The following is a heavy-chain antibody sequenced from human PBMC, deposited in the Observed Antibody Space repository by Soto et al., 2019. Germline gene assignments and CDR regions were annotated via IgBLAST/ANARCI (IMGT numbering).Heavy chain of an antibody. CDR3: SRHTTGYCRSTTCQGANY. CDR2: VYYSGSS. CDR1: GGSISTSSYY. Sequence: QLQLQESGPGLVKPSETLSLTCTVSGGSISTSSYYSDWMRQPPGRGPEWIGSVYYSGSSYYNPSLKSRVTISVDTSKNQFSLKLTSVTAADTAVYYCSRHTTGYCRSTTCQGANYWGQGTLVTVSS. J-gene: IGHJ4*02. V-gene: IGHV4-39*01. D-gene: IGHD2-2*01.